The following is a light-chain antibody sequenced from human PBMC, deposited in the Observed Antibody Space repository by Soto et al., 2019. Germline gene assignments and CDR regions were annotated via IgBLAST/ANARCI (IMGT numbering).Light chain of an antibody. CDR1: QVISNY. Sequence: DVQMTQSASSLSASVGDRVTITCQASQVISNYLNWYQQKPGKAPKLLIYDISTLEIGVPSRFSGSGSGTDFTLTITGLQHEYIATYYCQQYENLPYTFGQGTKLEI. J-gene: IGKJ2*01. CDR3: QQYENLPYT. V-gene: IGKV1-33*01. CDR2: DIS.